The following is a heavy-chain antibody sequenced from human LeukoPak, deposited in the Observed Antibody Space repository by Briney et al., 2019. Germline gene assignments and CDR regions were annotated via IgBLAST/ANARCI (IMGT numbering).Heavy chain of an antibody. CDR2: FDPEDGET. J-gene: IGHJ6*04. Sequence: ASVKVSFKVSGYTLTELSMHWVRQAPGKGLEGMGGFDPEDGETIYAQKFQGRVTMTEDTSTDTAYMELSSLRSEDTAVYYCATTYYGDYGMDVWGKGTTVTVSS. V-gene: IGHV1-24*01. CDR1: GYTLTELS. CDR3: ATTYYGDYGMDV. D-gene: IGHD4-17*01.